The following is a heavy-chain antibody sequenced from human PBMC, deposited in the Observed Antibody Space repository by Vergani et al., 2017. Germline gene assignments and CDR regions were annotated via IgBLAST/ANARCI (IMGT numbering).Heavy chain of an antibody. CDR2: IKQDGSEK. Sequence: EVQLVESGGGLVQPGWSLRLSCAASGFTFSSYWMSWVRQAPGKGLEWVANIKQDGSEKYYVDSVKGRFTISRDNAKNSLYLQMNSLRAEDTAVYYCARDLSGYDLDYWGQGTLVTVSS. CDR3: ARDLSGYDLDY. J-gene: IGHJ4*02. V-gene: IGHV3-7*04. CDR1: GFTFSSYW. D-gene: IGHD5-12*01.